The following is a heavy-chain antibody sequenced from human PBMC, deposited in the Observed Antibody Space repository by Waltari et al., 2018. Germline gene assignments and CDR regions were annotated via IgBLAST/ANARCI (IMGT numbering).Heavy chain of an antibody. CDR1: GGSISSSSYY. V-gene: IGHV4-39*07. D-gene: IGHD6-19*01. CDR2: IYYSVST. Sequence: QLQLQESGPGLVKPSETLSLTCTVSGGSISSSSYYWGWIRPPPGKGLEWIGSIYYSVSTYYNPSLKRRVTISVDTSKNQFSLKLSSVTAADTAVYYCARIGLVRGYYFDYWGQGTLVTVSS. CDR3: ARIGLVRGYYFDY. J-gene: IGHJ4*02.